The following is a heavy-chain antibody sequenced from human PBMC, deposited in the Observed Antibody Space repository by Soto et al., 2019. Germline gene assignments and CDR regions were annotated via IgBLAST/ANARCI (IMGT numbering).Heavy chain of an antibody. D-gene: IGHD3-22*01. CDR2: ISHDGNSH. V-gene: IGHV3-30*18. Sequence: QVHLVESGGGVVQPGRSLRLSCEGSGFSFSNYGIHWVHQAPGKGLEWVAVISHDGNSHHLADSVRGRFTISRDNSKNTVFLHMTSLRREDSAVYHCVKAQERSAQYFAVVITAFDFWGQGTMVTVSS. CDR3: VKAQERSAQYFAVVITAFDF. CDR1: GFSFSNYG. J-gene: IGHJ3*01.